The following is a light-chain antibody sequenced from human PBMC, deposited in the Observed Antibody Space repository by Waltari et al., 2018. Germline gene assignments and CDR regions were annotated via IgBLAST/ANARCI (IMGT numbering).Light chain of an antibody. CDR3: SAYTGGSTLVV. V-gene: IGLV2-14*01. CDR1: TSDIGLYDY. J-gene: IGLJ2*01. CDR2: DVT. Sequence: QSALTQPASVSGSPGQSITISCTGTTSDIGLYDYVSWYQQRPGQAPKLMIFDVTKRPSGVSNRFSGSKSGDTASLTISGLQAEDEADYYCSAYTGGSTLVVFGGGTKVIVL.